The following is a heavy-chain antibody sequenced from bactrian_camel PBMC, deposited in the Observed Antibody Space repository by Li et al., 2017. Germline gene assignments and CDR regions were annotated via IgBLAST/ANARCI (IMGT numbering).Heavy chain of an antibody. J-gene: IGHJ4*01. CDR3: AKDSGSQLEWYYDY. CDR2: IIFGSGQT. CDR1: GYTFASIC. D-gene: IGHD1*01. Sequence: HVQLVESGGGAVQAGGSLRLSCTASGYTFASICMGWFRQAPGKEREGVASIIFGSGQTFYADSVKGRFTISRDNAKNTLYLQLNSLKNEDTAIYYCAKDSGSQLEWYYDYWGQGTQVTVS. V-gene: IGHV3S1*01.